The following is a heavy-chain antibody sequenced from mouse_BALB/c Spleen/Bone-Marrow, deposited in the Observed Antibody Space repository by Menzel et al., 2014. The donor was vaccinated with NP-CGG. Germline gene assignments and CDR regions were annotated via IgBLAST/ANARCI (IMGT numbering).Heavy chain of an antibody. Sequence: VQLKQSGAELVKPGASVKLSCTASGFNIKDTYMHWVKQRPEQGLEWIGRIDPANGNTKYDPKFQGKATITADTSSNTAYLQLSSLTSEDTAVYYCAAYYRYLAWFAYWGQGTPVTVSA. CDR2: IDPANGNT. D-gene: IGHD2-14*01. J-gene: IGHJ3*01. CDR3: AAYYRYLAWFAY. CDR1: GFNIKDTY. V-gene: IGHV14-3*02.